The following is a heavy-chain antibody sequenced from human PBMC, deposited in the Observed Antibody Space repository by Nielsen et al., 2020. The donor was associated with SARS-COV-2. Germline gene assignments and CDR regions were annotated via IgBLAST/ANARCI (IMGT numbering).Heavy chain of an antibody. CDR3: ARANLASIFGVVIQGRRNWFDP. D-gene: IGHD3-3*01. CDR2: ISYDGSNK. Sequence: VRQMPGKGLEWVAVISYDGSNKYYADSVKGRFTISRDNAKNSLYLQMNSLRDEDTAVYYCARANLASIFGVVIQGRRNWFDPWGQGTLVTVSS. J-gene: IGHJ5*02. V-gene: IGHV3-30*04.